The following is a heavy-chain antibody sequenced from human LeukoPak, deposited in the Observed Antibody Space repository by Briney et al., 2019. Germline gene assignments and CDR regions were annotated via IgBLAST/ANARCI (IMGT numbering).Heavy chain of an antibody. CDR1: GYTFTAYY. CDR3: ARDNWSGYYSLGY. V-gene: IGHV1-2*02. Sequence: ASVKVSCEASGYTFTAYYIQWVRQAPGQGLEWVGWINPNSGGTDYAQKFQGRVTMTRDTSISTAYMELSRLRSDDTAVYYCARDNWSGYYSLGYWGQGTLVTVSS. CDR2: INPNSGGT. D-gene: IGHD3-3*01. J-gene: IGHJ4*02.